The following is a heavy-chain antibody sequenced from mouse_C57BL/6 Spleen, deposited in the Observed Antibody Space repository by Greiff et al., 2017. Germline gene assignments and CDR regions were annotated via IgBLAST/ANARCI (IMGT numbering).Heavy chain of an antibody. CDR2: INPNNGGT. Sequence: EVQLQQPGPELVKPGASVKIPCKASGYTFTDYYMDWVKQSHGKSLEWIGDINPNNGGTIYNQKFKGKATLTVDKSSSTAYMELRSLTSEDTAVYYCARRGGYGYYAMDYWGQGTSVTVSS. D-gene: IGHD1-1*02. V-gene: IGHV1-18*01. J-gene: IGHJ4*01. CDR1: GYTFTDYY. CDR3: ARRGGYGYYAMDY.